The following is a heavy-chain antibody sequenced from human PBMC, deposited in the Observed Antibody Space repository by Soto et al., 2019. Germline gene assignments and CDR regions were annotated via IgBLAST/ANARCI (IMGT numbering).Heavy chain of an antibody. J-gene: IGHJ3*02. V-gene: IGHV1-2*04. CDR3: ARELVINDFWSGWPRGRAFDI. Sequence: QVQLVQSGAEVKKPGASVKVSCKAYGYTFTGYYMHWVRQAPGQGLEWMGWINPNSGGTNYAQKFQGWVTMTRDTSISTASMELSRLRSDDTAVYYCARELVINDFWSGWPRGRAFDIWGQGTMVTVSS. CDR1: GYTFTGYY. CDR2: INPNSGGT. D-gene: IGHD3-3*01.